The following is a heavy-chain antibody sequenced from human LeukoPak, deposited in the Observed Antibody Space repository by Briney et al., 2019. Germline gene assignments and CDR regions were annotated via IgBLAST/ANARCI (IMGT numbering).Heavy chain of an antibody. CDR3: ARHLGPGYSGNVPNYARYYFYGMDV. V-gene: IGHV4-59*08. CDR1: GGSISSYY. CDR2: IYYSGST. J-gene: IGHJ6*02. D-gene: IGHD5-12*01. Sequence: RASETLSLTCTVSGGSISSYYWSWIRQPPGKGLEWIGYIYYSGSTNYNPSLKSRVTISVDTSKNQFSLKLSSVTAADTAVYYCARHLGPGYSGNVPNYARYYFYGMDVWGQGTTVTVSS.